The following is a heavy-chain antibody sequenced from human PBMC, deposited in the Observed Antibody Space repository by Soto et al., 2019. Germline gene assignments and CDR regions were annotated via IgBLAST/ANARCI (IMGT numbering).Heavy chain of an antibody. Sequence: EVQLLESGGGLVQPGGSLRLSCAASGFTFSSYAMSWVRQAPGKGLEWVSAISGSGVSTYHADSVKGRFTISRDNSKNTLYLQMNSLRAEDTAVYYCAKEGEHSSGWANFDYWGQGTLVTVSS. V-gene: IGHV3-23*01. CDR1: GFTFSSYA. CDR2: ISGSGVST. CDR3: AKEGEHSSGWANFDY. J-gene: IGHJ4*02. D-gene: IGHD6-19*01.